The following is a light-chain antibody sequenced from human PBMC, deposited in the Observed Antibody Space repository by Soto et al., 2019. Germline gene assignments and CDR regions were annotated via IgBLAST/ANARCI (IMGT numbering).Light chain of an antibody. CDR1: QGISSY. V-gene: IGKV1-9*01. CDR2: AAS. Sequence: DIQLTQSPSFLSASVGDRVTITCRASQGISSYLAWYQQKPGKAPKLLIYAASTLHSGVPSRFSGSGSGTEFTLTISSLQPEDFANYYCQQLNSYPITFGQGTRLEIK. CDR3: QQLNSYPIT. J-gene: IGKJ5*01.